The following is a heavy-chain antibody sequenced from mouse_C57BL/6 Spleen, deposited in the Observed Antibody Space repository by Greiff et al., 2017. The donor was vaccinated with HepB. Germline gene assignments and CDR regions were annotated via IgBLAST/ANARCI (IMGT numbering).Heavy chain of an antibody. CDR1: GFTFSSYG. CDR2: ISSGGSYT. D-gene: IGHD3-1*01. V-gene: IGHV5-6*02. Sequence: EVKLVESGGDLVKPGGSLKLSCAPSGFTFSSYGMSWVRQTPDKRLEWVATISSGGSYTYYPDSVKGRFTISRDNAKNTLYLRMSSLKSEDTAMYYCGRQARGPYAMDYWGQGTSVTVSS. J-gene: IGHJ4*01. CDR3: GRQARGPYAMDY.